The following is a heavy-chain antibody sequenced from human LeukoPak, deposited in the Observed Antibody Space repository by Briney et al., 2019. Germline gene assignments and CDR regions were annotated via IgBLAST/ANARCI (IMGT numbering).Heavy chain of an antibody. CDR2: IFHSGIT. CDR3: ARDGVVVPSWFDP. V-gene: IGHV4-59*01. Sequence: GSLRLSCAASGFTFSSYSMNWVRQAPGKGLEWIGYIFHSGITNYNPSLESRVTLSSDTSKNQFSLKLNSVTAADTAVYYCARDGVVVPSWFDPWGQGILVTVSS. J-gene: IGHJ5*02. D-gene: IGHD2-2*01. CDR1: GFTFSSYS.